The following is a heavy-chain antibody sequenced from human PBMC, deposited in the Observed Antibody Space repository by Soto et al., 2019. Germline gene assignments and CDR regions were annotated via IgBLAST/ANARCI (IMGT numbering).Heavy chain of an antibody. Sequence: VASVKVSCKSSDNTFTHYGINWVRQAPGQGLEWMGWISGYNGNTKYAQKFQDRVTMTADTITRTAFMEVRSLTSDDTGVYFCAATGGNYFGLDVWGQGATVTVSS. CDR3: AATGGNYFGLDV. J-gene: IGHJ6*02. CDR2: ISGYNGNT. CDR1: DNTFTHYG. V-gene: IGHV1-18*01. D-gene: IGHD2-8*02.